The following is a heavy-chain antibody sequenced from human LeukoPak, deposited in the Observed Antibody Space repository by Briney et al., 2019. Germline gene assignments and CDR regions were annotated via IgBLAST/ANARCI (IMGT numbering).Heavy chain of an antibody. CDR1: GFTFSSYA. V-gene: IGHV3-30-3*01. J-gene: IGHJ4*02. CDR2: ISYDGSNK. Sequence: PGGSLRLSCAASGFTFSSYAMHWVRQAPGKGLEWVAVISYDGSNKYYADSVKGRFTISRDNSKNTLYLQMNSLRAEDTAVYYCASGYNSGWHWGQGTLVTVSS. D-gene: IGHD6-19*01. CDR3: ASGYNSGWH.